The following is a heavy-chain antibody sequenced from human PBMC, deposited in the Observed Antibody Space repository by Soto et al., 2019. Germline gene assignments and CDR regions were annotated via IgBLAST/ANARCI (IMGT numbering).Heavy chain of an antibody. Sequence: SETLSLTCTVSGGSISSYYWSWIRQPPGKGLEWIGYIHYSGSTNYNPSLKSRVTISVDTSKNQFSLKLSSVTAADTAVYYCARGGRVLMVYALDYWGQGTLVTVSS. CDR1: GGSISSYY. CDR2: IHYSGST. CDR3: ARGGRVLMVYALDY. V-gene: IGHV4-59*01. D-gene: IGHD2-8*01. J-gene: IGHJ4*02.